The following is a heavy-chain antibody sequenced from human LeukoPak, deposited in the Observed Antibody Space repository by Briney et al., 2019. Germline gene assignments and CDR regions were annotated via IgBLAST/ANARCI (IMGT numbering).Heavy chain of an antibody. J-gene: IGHJ4*02. V-gene: IGHV3-64*01. CDR2: ISSNGGST. CDR3: ARAEGRLYGGYSFSGY. D-gene: IGHD4-23*01. Sequence: GGSLRLSCVASGFTFSSYAMHWVRKAPGKGLEFVSGISSNGGSTYYANSVKGRFTISRDNSKNTLYLQMGSLRAEDMAVYYCARAEGRLYGGYSFSGYWGQGTLVAVSS. CDR1: GFTFSSYA.